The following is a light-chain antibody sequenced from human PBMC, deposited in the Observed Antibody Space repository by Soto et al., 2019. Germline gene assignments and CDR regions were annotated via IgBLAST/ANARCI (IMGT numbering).Light chain of an antibody. CDR2: VAS. CDR3: QQYNSYPLT. V-gene: IGKV1-5*01. Sequence: IQMTQSLSSLSASEGDRVTITCRASQSVGTYLSWYQQKEGKAPKLLINVASTLQSGVPSRFSGSGSETEFSLTIRALQPDDFATYYCQQYNSYPLTFGGRSMVDI. J-gene: IGKJ4*01. CDR1: QSVGTY.